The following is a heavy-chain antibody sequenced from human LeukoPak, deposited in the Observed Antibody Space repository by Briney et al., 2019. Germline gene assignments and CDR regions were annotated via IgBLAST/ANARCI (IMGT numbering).Heavy chain of an antibody. D-gene: IGHD6-13*01. CDR2: INPNSGGT. J-gene: IGHJ6*03. CDR3: ARVGSADYYMDV. V-gene: IGHV1-2*02. CDR1: GYTFTGYY. Sequence: ASVKVSCKASGYTFTGYYMHWVRQTPGQGLEWMGWINPNSGGTNYAQKFQGRVTMTRDTSISTAHMELSRLRSDDTAVYYCARVGSADYYMDVWGKGTTVTVSS.